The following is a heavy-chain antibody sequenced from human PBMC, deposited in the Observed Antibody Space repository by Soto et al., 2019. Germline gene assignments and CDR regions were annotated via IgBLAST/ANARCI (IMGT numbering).Heavy chain of an antibody. Sequence: ASVKVSCKASGYTFTGYYVHWVRQAPGQGLEWMGWISPNSGGTIYALKFQGRVTMTRDTSISTAYMDLSRLRSDDTAVYYCARGGPGNYYQPFDYWGQGTLVTVYS. D-gene: IGHD3-10*01. J-gene: IGHJ4*02. CDR2: ISPNSGGT. CDR3: ARGGPGNYYQPFDY. CDR1: GYTFTGYY. V-gene: IGHV1-2*02.